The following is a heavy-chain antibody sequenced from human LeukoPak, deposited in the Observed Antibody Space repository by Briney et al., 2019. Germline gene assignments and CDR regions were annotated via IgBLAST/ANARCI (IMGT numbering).Heavy chain of an antibody. CDR1: GFTFESYT. J-gene: IGHJ6*02. CDR2: VSYGGSNK. CDR3: ARDSYGMDV. Sequence: GTSLRLSCAASGFTFESYTIHWVRQAPGKGLEWVALVSYGGSNKYYADSVKGRFTISRDNSKNTLYLQMNSLRAEDTAVYYCARDSYGMDVWGQGTTVTVSS. V-gene: IGHV3-30-3*01.